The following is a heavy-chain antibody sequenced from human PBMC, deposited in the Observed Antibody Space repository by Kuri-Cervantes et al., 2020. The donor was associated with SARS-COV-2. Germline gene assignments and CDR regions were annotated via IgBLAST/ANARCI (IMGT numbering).Heavy chain of an antibody. CDR2: IYYSGST. CDR3: ARVVVGYYYYYYMDV. CDR1: GGSISSSSYY. Sequence: GSLRLSCTVSGGSISSSSYYWGWIRQPPGKGLEWIGSIYYSGSTYYNPSLNSRVTISVYTSKNQFSLKLSSVTAADTAVYYCARVVVGYYYYYYMDVWGKGTTVTVSS. J-gene: IGHJ6*03. D-gene: IGHD2-15*01. V-gene: IGHV4-39*01.